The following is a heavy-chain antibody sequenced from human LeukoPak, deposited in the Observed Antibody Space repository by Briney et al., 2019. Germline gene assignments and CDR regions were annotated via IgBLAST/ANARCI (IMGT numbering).Heavy chain of an antibody. D-gene: IGHD2-21*02. CDR3: AKDPALYCGGDCYYDAFDI. CDR2: ITGSGGRT. V-gene: IGHV3-23*01. Sequence: GGSLRLSCAASGFTFSSYAMNWVRQAPGKGLEWVSAITGSGGRTYYADSVKGRFTISRDNSKNTLYLQMNSLRAEDTAVYYCAKDPALYCGGDCYYDAFDIWGQGTMVTVSS. CDR1: GFTFSSYA. J-gene: IGHJ3*02.